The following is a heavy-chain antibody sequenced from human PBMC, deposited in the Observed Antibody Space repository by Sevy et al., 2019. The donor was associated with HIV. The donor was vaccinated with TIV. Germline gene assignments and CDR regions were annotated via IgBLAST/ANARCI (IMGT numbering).Heavy chain of an antibody. J-gene: IGHJ4*02. CDR2: INPNSGGT. CDR3: ARGGGYSSGWWTFDY. V-gene: IGHV1-2*06. D-gene: IGHD6-19*01. CDR1: GYFFTGYY. Sequence: ASVTVSCKASGYFFTGYYLHWVRQTPGQGLEWMGRINPNSGGTNYAQNFQGRVTMTRDTSISTAYMELSRLRSDDTAVHYCARGGGYSSGWWTFDYWGQGTLVTVSS.